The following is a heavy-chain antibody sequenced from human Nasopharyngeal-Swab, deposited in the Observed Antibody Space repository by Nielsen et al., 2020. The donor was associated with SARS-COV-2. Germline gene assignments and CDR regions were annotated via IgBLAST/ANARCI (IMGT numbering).Heavy chain of an antibody. J-gene: IGHJ4*02. CDR2: ISAYNGRT. Sequence: ASVKVSCKASGGTFSSYGISWVRQAPGQGLEWMGWISAYNGRTYYAQKFQGRVTMTTDTSTSTAYMDLRSLRSDDTAVYYCARDPRGPDYWGQGTLVTVSS. D-gene: IGHD6-25*01. CDR1: GGTFSSYG. CDR3: ARDPRGPDY. V-gene: IGHV1-18*01.